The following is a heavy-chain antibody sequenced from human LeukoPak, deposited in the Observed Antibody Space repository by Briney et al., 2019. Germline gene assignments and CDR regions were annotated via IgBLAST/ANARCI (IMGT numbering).Heavy chain of an antibody. D-gene: IGHD1-14*01. Sequence: QVQLQESGPGLVKPSETLSLTCTVSGGSISSYYWSWIRQPPGKGLEWIGYIYYSGSTNYNPSLKSRVTISVDTSKNQFSLKLSSVTAADTAVYYCARAIDHDEYYFDYWGQGTLVTVSS. J-gene: IGHJ4*02. CDR1: GGSISSYY. CDR2: IYYSGST. CDR3: ARAIDHDEYYFDY. V-gene: IGHV4-59*01.